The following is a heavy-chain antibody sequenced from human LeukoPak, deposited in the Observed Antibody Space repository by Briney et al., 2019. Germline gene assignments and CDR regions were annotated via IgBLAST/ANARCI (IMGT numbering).Heavy chain of an antibody. CDR2: IKQDGSEK. D-gene: IGHD2-2*01. V-gene: IGHV3-7*03. CDR3: ARDRRPDPYYFDY. J-gene: IGHJ4*02. Sequence: IKQDGSEKYYVDSVKGRFTISRDNAKNSLYLQMNSLRAEDTAVYYCARDRRPDPYYFDYWGQGTLVTVSS.